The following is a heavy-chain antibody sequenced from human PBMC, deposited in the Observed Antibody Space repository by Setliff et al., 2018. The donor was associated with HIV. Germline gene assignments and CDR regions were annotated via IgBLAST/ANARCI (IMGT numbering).Heavy chain of an antibody. D-gene: IGHD1-26*01. J-gene: IGHJ4*02. CDR1: GGSFGRYY. Sequence: PSETLSLTCTLSGGSFGRYYWSWIRQSAGKGLVWLGYVYFTGHTNYNPSLQSRVTISVDTSKNQFSLRLNSLTAADTAVYYCARSPEWGGGGIDYWGQGTLVTVSS. V-gene: IGHV4-4*09. CDR2: VYFTGHT. CDR3: ARSPEWGGGGIDY.